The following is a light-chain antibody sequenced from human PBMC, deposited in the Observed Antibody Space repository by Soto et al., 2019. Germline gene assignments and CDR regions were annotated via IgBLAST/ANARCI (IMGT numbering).Light chain of an antibody. CDR2: CAS. CDR1: QGIGNA. J-gene: IGKJ1*01. Sequence: AIQMTQSPSSLSASVGDRVTISCRASQGIGNALGGYQQKPGKPPKVLIYCASNLQSGVPPRFSGSGSGTDFTLAISSLQPEDSATYYCLQDINYPWTFGQGTKVEIK. CDR3: LQDINYPWT. V-gene: IGKV1-6*01.